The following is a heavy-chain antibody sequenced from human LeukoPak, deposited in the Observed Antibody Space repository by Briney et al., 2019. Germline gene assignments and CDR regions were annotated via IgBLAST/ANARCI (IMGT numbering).Heavy chain of an antibody. J-gene: IGHJ4*02. D-gene: IGHD2-21*02. CDR3: ARDLGVTTLPSFDY. Sequence: PGGSLRLSCAASGFTFSSYSMNWVRLAPGKGLEWVSSISSSSSYIYYADSVKGRFTISRDNAKDSLYLQMNSLRAEDTAVYYCARDLGVTTLPSFDYWGQGTLVTVSS. CDR2: ISSSSSYI. CDR1: GFTFSSYS. V-gene: IGHV3-21*01.